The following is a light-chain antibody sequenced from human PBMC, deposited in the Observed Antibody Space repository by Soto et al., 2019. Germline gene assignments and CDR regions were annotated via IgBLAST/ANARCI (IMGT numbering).Light chain of an antibody. CDR3: QKYNSVPLT. CDR1: QFISNY. J-gene: IGKJ4*01. CDR2: AAS. V-gene: IGKV1-27*01. Sequence: PSSLSASAGDRVTITCRASQFISNYLVWYQQRPGRVPKLLIYAASTLQSGVPSRFSGSGSGTHFTLTISSLQPEDAATYYCQKYNSVPLTFGGGTKV.